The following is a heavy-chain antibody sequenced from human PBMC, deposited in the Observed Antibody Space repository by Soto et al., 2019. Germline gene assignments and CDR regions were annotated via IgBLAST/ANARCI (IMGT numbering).Heavy chain of an antibody. CDR2: INHSGST. CDR1: GGSFSGYY. J-gene: IGHJ5*02. V-gene: IGHV4-34*01. CDR3: ARGLTNELLWFGELLRYNWFDP. Sequence: KTXETLSLTCAVYGGSFSGYYRSWIRQPPGKGLEWIGEINHSGSTNYNPSLKSRVAISVDTSKNQFSLKLSSVTAADTAVYYCARGLTNELLWFGELLRYNWFDPWGQGTLVTVSS. D-gene: IGHD3-10*01.